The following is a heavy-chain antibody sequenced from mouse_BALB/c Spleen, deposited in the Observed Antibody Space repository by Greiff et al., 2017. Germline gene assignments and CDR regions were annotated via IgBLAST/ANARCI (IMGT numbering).Heavy chain of an antibody. CDR1: GYTFTSYW. Sequence: QVQLQQPGAELVRPGASVKLSCKASGYTFTSYWINWVKQRPGQGLEWIGNIYPSDSYTNYNQKFKDKATLTVDKSSSTAYMQLSSPTSEDSAVYYCTRDGDDYEVRPMDYWGQGTSVTVSS. CDR2: IYPSDSYT. D-gene: IGHD2-4*01. V-gene: IGHV1-69*02. J-gene: IGHJ4*01. CDR3: TRDGDDYEVRPMDY.